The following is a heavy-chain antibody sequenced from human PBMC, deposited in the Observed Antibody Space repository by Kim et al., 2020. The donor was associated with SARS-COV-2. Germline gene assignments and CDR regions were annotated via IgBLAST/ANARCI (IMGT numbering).Heavy chain of an antibody. CDR2: IDRGGSHT. Sequence: GGSLRLSCAASGFSSSDYTFNWVRQAPGRGLEWVSSIDRGGSHTYYADSVKGRFTISRDNAKNSVNLHMNSLRDEDTAIYFCARERGRSWWAFDSWGQGTLVTVSS. CDR1: GFSSSDYT. V-gene: IGHV3-21*04. J-gene: IGHJ4*02. D-gene: IGHD2-15*01. CDR3: ARERGRSWWAFDS.